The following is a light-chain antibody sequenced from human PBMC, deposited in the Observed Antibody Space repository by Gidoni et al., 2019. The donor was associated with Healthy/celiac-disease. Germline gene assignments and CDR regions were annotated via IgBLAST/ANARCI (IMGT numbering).Light chain of an antibody. CDR2: DVS. J-gene: IGLJ1*01. V-gene: IGLV2-14*03. Sequence: QSALTQPASVSRSPGQPITSSCTGTRSDVGGDNYVSWYQQHPGKAPKLMIYDVSNRPSGVSIRFSGSKSGNTASLTISGLQAEDEADYYCSSYTSSSTLYVFGTGTKVTVL. CDR1: RSDVGGDNY. CDR3: SSYTSSSTLYV.